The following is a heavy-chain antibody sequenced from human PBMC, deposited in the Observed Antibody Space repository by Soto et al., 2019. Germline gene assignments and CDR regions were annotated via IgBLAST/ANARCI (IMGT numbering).Heavy chain of an antibody. CDR3: ARRIGGWYPPHYYYGMDV. V-gene: IGHV4-4*02. CDR1: GGSISSSNW. D-gene: IGHD6-19*01. J-gene: IGHJ6*02. Sequence: QVQLQESGPGLVKPSGTLSLTCAVSGGSISSSNWWSWVRQPPGKGLEWIGEIYHSGSTNYNPSLKSRVTISVDKSKNQFSLKLSSVTAADTAVYYCARRIGGWYPPHYYYGMDVWGQGTTVTVSS. CDR2: IYHSGST.